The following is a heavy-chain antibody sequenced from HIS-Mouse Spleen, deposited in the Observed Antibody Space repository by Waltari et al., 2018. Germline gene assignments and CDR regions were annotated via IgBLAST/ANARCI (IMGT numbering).Heavy chain of an antibody. D-gene: IGHD6-13*01. Sequence: QLQLQESGPGLVKPSETLSLTCTVAGCPIRSSSYYLGWIRQPPGKGLEWIGSIYYSGRTYYNPSLKSRVTISVDTSKNQFSLKLSSVTAADTAVYYCAREIPYSSSWYDWYFDLWGRGTLVTVSS. J-gene: IGHJ2*01. V-gene: IGHV4-39*07. CDR3: AREIPYSSSWYDWYFDL. CDR1: GCPIRSSSYY. CDR2: IYYSGRT.